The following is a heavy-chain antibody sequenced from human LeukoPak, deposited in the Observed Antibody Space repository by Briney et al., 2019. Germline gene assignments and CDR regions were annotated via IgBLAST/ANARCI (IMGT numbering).Heavy chain of an antibody. D-gene: IGHD3-10*01. CDR3: VALWFGEPHDAFDI. J-gene: IGHJ3*02. CDR1: GGTFSDYA. Sequence: ASVKVSCKASGGTFSDYAVSWVRQAPGQGLEWMGWINPNRGGTNYAQKFQGRVTMTRDTSISTAYMELSRLRSDDTAVYYCVALWFGEPHDAFDIWGQGTMVTVSS. V-gene: IGHV1-2*02. CDR2: INPNRGGT.